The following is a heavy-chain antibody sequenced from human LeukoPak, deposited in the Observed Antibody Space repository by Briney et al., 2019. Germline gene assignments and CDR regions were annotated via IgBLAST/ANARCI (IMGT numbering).Heavy chain of an antibody. CDR1: GFTFDEYA. J-gene: IGHJ3*02. D-gene: IGHD3-3*01. CDR2: ISWNSGSK. V-gene: IGHV3-9*03. Sequence: GGSLRLSCAASGFTFDEYAMQWVRQAPGKGLECVSGISWNSGSKGYADSVKGRFTISRDNAKNSLYLEMNSLRAEDMALYYCAKSLDFGVVNFLGAFDIWGQGTMVTVSA. CDR3: AKSLDFGVVNFLGAFDI.